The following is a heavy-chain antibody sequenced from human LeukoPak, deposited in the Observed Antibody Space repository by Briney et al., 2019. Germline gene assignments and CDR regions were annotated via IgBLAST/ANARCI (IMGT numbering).Heavy chain of an antibody. CDR2: VFSSGKVYSSGTA. Sequence: PSQTLSLTCTVSGDSIVSGAYYWNWIRQPAGKGLEWIGRVFSSGKVYSSGTAHYNPSLKSRVVMSVDTSKNQFSLKMTSVTAADTAVYYCARGVLLLNFFDSWGQGALVTVAS. CDR1: GDSIVSGAYY. J-gene: IGHJ4*02. D-gene: IGHD2/OR15-2a*01. V-gene: IGHV4-61*02. CDR3: ARGVLLLNFFDS.